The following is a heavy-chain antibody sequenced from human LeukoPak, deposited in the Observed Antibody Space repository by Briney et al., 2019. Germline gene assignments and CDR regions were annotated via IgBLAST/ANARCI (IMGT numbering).Heavy chain of an antibody. Sequence: HSQTLSLTCAISGDSVSSNSAAWNWIRQSPSRGLEWLGRTYYRSKWYNDYAVSVKSRITINPDTSKNQFSLQLNSVTPEDTAVYYCARIVEMATKFYYYYYGMDVWGQGTTVTVSS. V-gene: IGHV6-1*01. CDR3: ARIVEMATKFYYYYYGMDV. CDR2: TYYRSKWYN. CDR1: GDSVSSNSAA. D-gene: IGHD5-24*01. J-gene: IGHJ6*02.